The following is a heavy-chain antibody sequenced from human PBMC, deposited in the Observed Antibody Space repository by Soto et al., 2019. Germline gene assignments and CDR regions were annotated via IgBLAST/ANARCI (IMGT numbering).Heavy chain of an antibody. CDR1: GGTSSSYA. CDR3: ARELVENGSGSYSTYYYYYRMDV. CDR2: IIPIFGTA. D-gene: IGHD3-10*01. Sequence: SVKVSCKASGGTSSSYAISRVRQAPGQGLEWMGGIIPIFGTANYAQKFQGRVTITADESTSTAYMELSSLRSEDTAVYYCARELVENGSGSYSTYYYYYRMDVWGQGTTVTVSS. V-gene: IGHV1-69*13. J-gene: IGHJ6*02.